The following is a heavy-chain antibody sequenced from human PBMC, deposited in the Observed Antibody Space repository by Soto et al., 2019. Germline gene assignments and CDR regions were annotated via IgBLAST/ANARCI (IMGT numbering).Heavy chain of an antibody. J-gene: IGHJ6*02. CDR3: AKAPWSGYDWDYGMDV. CDR1: GFTFSSYG. CDR2: ISYDGSNK. V-gene: IGHV3-30*18. D-gene: IGHD5-12*01. Sequence: QVQLVESGGGVVQPGRSLRLSCAASGFTFSSYGMHWVRQAPGKGLEWVAVISYDGSNKYYADSVKGRFTISRDNSKNTLYLQMNSLRAEDTAVYYCAKAPWSGYDWDYGMDVWCQGTTVTVSS.